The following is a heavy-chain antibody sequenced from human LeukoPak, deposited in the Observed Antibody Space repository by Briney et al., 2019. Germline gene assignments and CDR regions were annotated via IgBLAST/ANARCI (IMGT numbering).Heavy chain of an antibody. V-gene: IGHV4-59*01. CDR3: ARGSWSGYYSAYYYMDV. D-gene: IGHD3-3*01. J-gene: IGHJ6*03. CDR2: IYYSGST. Sequence: SETLSLTCTVSGDSISNYYCSWIRQPPGKGLEWIGYIYYSGSTNYNPSLKGRVTISVDTSKNQFSLKLSSVTAADTAVYYCARGSWSGYYSAYYYMDVWGKGTTVTVSS. CDR1: GDSISNYY.